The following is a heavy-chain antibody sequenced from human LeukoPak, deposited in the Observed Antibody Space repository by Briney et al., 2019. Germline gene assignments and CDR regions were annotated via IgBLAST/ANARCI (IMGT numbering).Heavy chain of an antibody. D-gene: IGHD3-22*01. Sequence: GGSLRLSCAASGFTFSSYAMHWVRQAPGKGLEWVAVISYDGSNKYYADSVKGRFTISRDNSKNTLYLQMNSLRAEDTAVYYCAKVSNRPSYYDSSGYYPILDYWGQGTLVTVSS. J-gene: IGHJ4*02. CDR1: GFTFSSYA. CDR2: ISYDGSNK. CDR3: AKVSNRPSYYDSSGYYPILDY. V-gene: IGHV3-30*04.